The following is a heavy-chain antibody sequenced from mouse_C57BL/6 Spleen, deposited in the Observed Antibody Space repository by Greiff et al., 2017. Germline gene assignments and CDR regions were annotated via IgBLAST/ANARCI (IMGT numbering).Heavy chain of an antibody. CDR1: GFSFNTYA. Sequence: EVHLVESGGGLVQPKGSLKLSCAASGFSFNTYAMNWVRQAPGKGLEWVARIRSKSNNYATYYADSVKDRFTISRDDSESMLYLQMNNLKTEDTAMYYCVRSFYCNYVWFAYWGQGTLVTVSA. CDR3: VRSFYCNYVWFAY. J-gene: IGHJ3*01. D-gene: IGHD2-10*01. CDR2: IRSKSNNYAT. V-gene: IGHV10-1*01.